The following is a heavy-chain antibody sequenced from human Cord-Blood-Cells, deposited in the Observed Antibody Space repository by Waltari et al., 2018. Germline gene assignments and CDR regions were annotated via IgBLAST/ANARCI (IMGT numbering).Heavy chain of an antibody. V-gene: IGHV4-34*01. Sequence: QVQLQQWGAGLLKPSETLSLTCAVYGGSFSGYYWSWIRQPPGKGLEWNGEIKQSGSTNYTPALKRRVTIAVDTSKNQFSLKLSSVTAADTAVYYCARGRWELLFDAFDIWGQGTMVTVSS. CDR3: ARGRWELLFDAFDI. CDR2: IKQSGST. J-gene: IGHJ3*02. D-gene: IGHD1-26*01. CDR1: GGSFSGYY.